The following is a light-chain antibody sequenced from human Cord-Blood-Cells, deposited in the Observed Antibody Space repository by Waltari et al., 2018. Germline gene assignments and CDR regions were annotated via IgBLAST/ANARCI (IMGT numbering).Light chain of an antibody. V-gene: IGLV2-23*01. Sequence: QSALTQPASVSGSPGQSITISCTGTSSDVGSYNLVSWYQQHPGKAPKRMIYEGSKRPSGVSNRFSGSRSGSTASLTIAGLQAEDAADYYCCSYAGSRAFYVVGTGTKVTVL. J-gene: IGLJ1*01. CDR2: EGS. CDR1: SSDVGSYNL. CDR3: CSYAGSRAFYV.